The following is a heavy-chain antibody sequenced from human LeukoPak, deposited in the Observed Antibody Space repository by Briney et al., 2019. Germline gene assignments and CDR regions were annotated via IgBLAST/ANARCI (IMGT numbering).Heavy chain of an antibody. CDR1: GFTFSSYW. CDR3: ARMGEWSKH. D-gene: IGHD3-16*01. Sequence: GGSLRLSCAASGFTFSSYWMHWVRQAPGKGLVWVSRINSDGTITSYADSVKGRFSISRDNAKNTLYLQMNSLTAEDTAVYYCARMGEWSKHWGQGTLVTVSS. V-gene: IGHV3-74*01. CDR2: INSDGTIT. J-gene: IGHJ4*02.